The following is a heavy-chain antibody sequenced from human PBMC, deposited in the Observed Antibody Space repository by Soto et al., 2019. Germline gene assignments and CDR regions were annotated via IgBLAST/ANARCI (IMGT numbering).Heavy chain of an antibody. J-gene: IGHJ6*02. CDR3: ARDLYGSWSYWGDYGMDV. D-gene: IGHD3-10*01. V-gene: IGHV4-30-2*01. CDR2: IYHSGST. CDR1: GGSISSGGYS. Sequence: QLQLQESGSGLVKPSQTLSLTCAVSGGSISSGGYSWSWIRQPPGKGLEWIGYIYHSGSTYYNPSLKSRVAISVDRSKNQFSRKSSSVTAADPAVYYCARDLYGSWSYWGDYGMDVCGQGTTVTVSS.